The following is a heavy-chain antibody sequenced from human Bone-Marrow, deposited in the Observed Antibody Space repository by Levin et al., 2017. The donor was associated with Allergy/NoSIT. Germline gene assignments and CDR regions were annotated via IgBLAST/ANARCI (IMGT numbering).Heavy chain of an antibody. D-gene: IGHD2-21*02. V-gene: IGHV1-8*01. CDR1: GYTFTSYD. CDR2: MNPNSGNT. J-gene: IGHJ3*02. Sequence: GESLKISCKASGYTFTSYDINWVRQATGQGLEWMGWMNPNSGNTGYAQKFQGRVTMTRNTSISTAYMELSSLRSEDTAVYYCARVGLFLTADLAFDIWGQGTMVTVSS. CDR3: ARVGLFLTADLAFDI.